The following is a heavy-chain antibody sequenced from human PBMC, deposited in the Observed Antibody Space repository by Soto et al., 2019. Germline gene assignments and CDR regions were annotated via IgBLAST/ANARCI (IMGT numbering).Heavy chain of an antibody. J-gene: IGHJ4*02. Sequence: PGGSLRLSCTASGFTFSGYAMSWVRQAPGKRLEWVSTIGTSGSNSYYPDSVKGRFTISRDNSKNTLYLQMNSLRAEDTAVYYCAKRAVVGAALYFDYWALGSLFSVSS. CDR1: GFTFSGYA. V-gene: IGHV3-23*01. CDR2: IGTSGSNS. CDR3: AKRAVVGAALYFDY. D-gene: IGHD2-15*01.